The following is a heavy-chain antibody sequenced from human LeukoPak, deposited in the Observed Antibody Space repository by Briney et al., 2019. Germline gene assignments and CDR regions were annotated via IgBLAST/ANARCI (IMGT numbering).Heavy chain of an antibody. V-gene: IGHV3-23*01. D-gene: IGHD2-15*01. CDR1: GFTFSNYA. CDR3: AKDGGGGSKDYYYMGV. Sequence: GGTLILSCAASGFTFSNYAMSWVRQAPGKGLGWVSTISGSGKNTYYADSVKGRFTISRDNSKNTLYLQMNSLRAEDTAVYYCAKDGGGGSKDYYYMGVWGKGTTVTISS. CDR2: ISGSGKNT. J-gene: IGHJ6*03.